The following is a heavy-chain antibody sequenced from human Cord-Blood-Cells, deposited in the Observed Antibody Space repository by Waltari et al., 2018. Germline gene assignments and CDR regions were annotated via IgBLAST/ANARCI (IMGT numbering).Heavy chain of an antibody. Sequence: QVQLQQWGAGLLKPSATLSLTCAVYGGSFSGYYCSWIRQPPGKGLEWIGEINHSGSTNYNPSLKSRVTISVDTSKNQFSLKLSSVTAADTAVYYCARGREGGQLSLDYWGQGTLVTVSS. V-gene: IGHV4-34*01. CDR1: GGSFSGYY. CDR3: ARGREGGQLSLDY. CDR2: INHSGST. D-gene: IGHD1-1*01. J-gene: IGHJ4*02.